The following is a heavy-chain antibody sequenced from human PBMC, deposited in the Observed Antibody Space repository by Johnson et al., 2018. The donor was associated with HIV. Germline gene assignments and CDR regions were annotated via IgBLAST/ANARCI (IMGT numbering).Heavy chain of an antibody. Sequence: VQLVESGGGVVQPGRSLRLSCAASGFTFSSYAMHWVRQAPGKGLEWVANIKQEGRETHYIDSVKGRFTISRDNAKNSLYLQMNSLRAEDTAVYYCSRHSPRGYSGYDAFDIWGQGTMVTVSS. CDR1: GFTFSSYA. CDR3: SRHSPRGYSGYDAFDI. D-gene: IGHD5-12*01. CDR2: IKQEGRET. J-gene: IGHJ3*02. V-gene: IGHV3-7*03.